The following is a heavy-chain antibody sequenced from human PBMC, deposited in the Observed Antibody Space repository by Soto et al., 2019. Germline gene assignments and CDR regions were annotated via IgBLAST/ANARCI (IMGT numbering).Heavy chain of an antibody. CDR2: IYSGGST. V-gene: IGHV3-66*01. D-gene: IGHD3-16*01. J-gene: IGHJ4*02. CDR3: VRDTWAADY. Sequence: EVQLVESGGGLVQPGGSLRLSCAASGFTVSTKYMSWVRQAPGKGLGWVSVIYSGGSTFYADSVRGRFTISRDNSKNTLNLQMNSLRAEDTAVYYCVRDTWAADYLGQGTLVTVSS. CDR1: GFTVSTKY.